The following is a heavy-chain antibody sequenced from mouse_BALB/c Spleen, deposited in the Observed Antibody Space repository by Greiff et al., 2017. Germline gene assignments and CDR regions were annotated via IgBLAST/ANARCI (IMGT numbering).Heavy chain of an antibody. CDR2: IYPYNGGT. D-gene: IGHD2-4*01. V-gene: IGHV1S29*02. Sequence: VQLQQSGPELVKPGASVKISCKASGYTFTDYNMHWVKQSHGKSLEWIGYIYPYNGGTGYNQKFKSKATLTVDNSSSTAYMELRSLTSEDSAVYYCARNYDYDVLFAYWGQGTLVTVSA. CDR3: ARNYDYDVLFAY. CDR1: GYTFTDYN. J-gene: IGHJ3*01.